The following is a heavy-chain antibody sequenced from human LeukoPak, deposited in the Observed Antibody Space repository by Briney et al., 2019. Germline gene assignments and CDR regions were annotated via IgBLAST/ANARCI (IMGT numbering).Heavy chain of an antibody. CDR1: GGSISSYY. J-gene: IGHJ4*02. CDR3: VREALRYSGYDY. V-gene: IGHV4-59*01. Sequence: SETLSLTCTVSGGSISSYYWSWIRQPPGKGLEWIGYIYYSGSTNYNPSLKSRVTISVDTSKNQFSLKLSSVTAADTAVYYCVREALRYSGYDYWGQGTLVTVSS. D-gene: IGHD3-9*01. CDR2: IYYSGST.